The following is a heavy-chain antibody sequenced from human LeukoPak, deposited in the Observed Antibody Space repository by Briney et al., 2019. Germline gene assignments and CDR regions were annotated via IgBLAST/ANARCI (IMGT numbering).Heavy chain of an antibody. CDR2: VSSYGGVT. Sequence: GGSLRLSCAASGFAFSNYAMSWVRQAPGRGLEWVSAVSSYGGVTVDADSVKGRFTISRDNSNNLVFLHINSLRAEDTAMYYCAREKGAEYFFDYWGQGTLPTVSS. V-gene: IGHV3-23*01. CDR3: AREKGAEYFFDY. J-gene: IGHJ4*02. D-gene: IGHD4/OR15-4a*01. CDR1: GFAFSNYA.